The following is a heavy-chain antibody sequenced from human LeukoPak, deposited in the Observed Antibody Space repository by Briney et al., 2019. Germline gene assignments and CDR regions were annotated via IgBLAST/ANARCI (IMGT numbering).Heavy chain of an antibody. V-gene: IGHV3-23*01. D-gene: IGHD5-18*01. CDR3: ARDSASYGRFDY. CDR2: ISGSGSST. Sequence: QSGGSLRLSCASSTFTVSSNYMSWVRQAPGKGLEWVSVISGSGSSTYYADSVKGRFTISRDDSKNTLYLQMNSLRAEDTAVYFCARDSASYGRFDYWGQGTLVTVSS. J-gene: IGHJ4*02. CDR1: TFTVSSNY.